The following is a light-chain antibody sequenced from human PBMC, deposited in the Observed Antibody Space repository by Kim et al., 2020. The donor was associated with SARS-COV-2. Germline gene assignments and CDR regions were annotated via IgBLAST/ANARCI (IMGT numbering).Light chain of an antibody. CDR1: HIISSDD. CDR2: AAS. V-gene: IGKV3-20*01. Sequence: DIVLTKSPGTLSLTPGQSATLSCRASHIISSDDIAWYQQKRGQPPRLLIYAASSRPPDIPDRFSGGGSGTDFTLTISRLEPEDVALYYCHLCGRSPTFGGGTKVDIK. CDR3: HLCGRSPT. J-gene: IGKJ4*01.